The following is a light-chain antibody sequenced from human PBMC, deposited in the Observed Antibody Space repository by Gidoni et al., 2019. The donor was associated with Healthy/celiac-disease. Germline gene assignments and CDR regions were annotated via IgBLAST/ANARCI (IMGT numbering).Light chain of an antibody. J-gene: IGKJ1*01. CDR2: GAS. Sequence: EIVMTQSPATLSVSPGERATLSCSASQSVSSNLAWYQQKPGQAPRLLIYGASTRATVIPARFSGSGSGTEFTLTISSLQSEDFAVYYCQQSWTFGQETKVGIK. CDR1: QSVSSN. V-gene: IGKV3-15*01. CDR3: QQSWT.